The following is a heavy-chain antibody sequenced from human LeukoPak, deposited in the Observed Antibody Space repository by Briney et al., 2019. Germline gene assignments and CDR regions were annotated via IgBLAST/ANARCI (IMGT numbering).Heavy chain of an antibody. CDR1: GFTFSSYG. V-gene: IGHV3-33*01. J-gene: IGHJ4*02. Sequence: GGSLRLSCAASGFTFSSYGMHWVRQAPGKGLNWVAVIWYDGSNKYYADSVKGQFTISRDNSKNTLYLQMNSLRAEDTAVYYCARDVGDYYDSSGYHPFDYWGQGTLVTVSS. CDR3: ARDVGDYYDSSGYHPFDY. D-gene: IGHD3-22*01. CDR2: IWYDGSNK.